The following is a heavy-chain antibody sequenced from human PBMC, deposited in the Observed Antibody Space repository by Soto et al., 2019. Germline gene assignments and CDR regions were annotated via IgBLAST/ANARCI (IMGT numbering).Heavy chain of an antibody. CDR3: ARRRRNWGLDS. CDR1: GGSINSYY. Sequence: SETLSLTCTVSGGSINSYYWSWIRQPPGKGLEWIGYIYYSGTTNYNPSLKSRVTISVDTSNNQFSLRLSSVTAADTAVYYCARRRRNWGLDSWGQGTLVTVSS. V-gene: IGHV4-59*08. D-gene: IGHD7-27*01. CDR2: IYYSGTT. J-gene: IGHJ5*01.